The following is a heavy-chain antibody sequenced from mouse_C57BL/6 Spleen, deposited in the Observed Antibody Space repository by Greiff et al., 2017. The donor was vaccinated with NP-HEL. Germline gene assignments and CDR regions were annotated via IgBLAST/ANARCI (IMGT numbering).Heavy chain of an antibody. CDR3: TEPLDSSVYAMDY. V-gene: IGHV1-15*01. J-gene: IGHJ4*01. D-gene: IGHD3-2*02. CDR1: GSTSTDYE. Sequence: QVQLQPSGAELVRPGSSVTPSCKASGSTSTDYEMHWVKQTPVHVLEWIGANDPETGGTAYNQKFKGKAILTADKSSSTAYMELRSLTSEDSAVYYCTEPLDSSVYAMDYWGQGTSVTVSS. CDR2: NDPETGGT.